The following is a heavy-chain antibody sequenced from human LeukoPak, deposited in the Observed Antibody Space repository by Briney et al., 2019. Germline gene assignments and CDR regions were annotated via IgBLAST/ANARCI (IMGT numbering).Heavy chain of an antibody. J-gene: IGHJ4*02. D-gene: IGHD3-10*01. CDR1: GISISDNY. CDR2: ISYGGRIV. Sequence: GGSLRLSCEASGISISDNYMSWIRQAPGKGLEWVSYISYGGRIVYSADSVKGRFTISRDNSKNTLYLQMNSLRAEDTAVYYCAKATKPYYYGSGSPDYWGQGTLVTVSS. CDR3: AKATKPYYYGSGSPDY. V-gene: IGHV3-11*04.